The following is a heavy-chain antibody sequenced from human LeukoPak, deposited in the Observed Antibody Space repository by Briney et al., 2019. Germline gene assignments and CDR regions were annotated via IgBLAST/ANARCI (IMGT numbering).Heavy chain of an antibody. CDR1: GISFSSYV. CDR2: IWYDASNK. D-gene: IGHD3-9*01. V-gene: IGHV3-30*02. J-gene: IGHJ4*02. CDR3: ATDISTHYFGS. Sequence: SGGSLRLSCAASGISFSSYVMHWVRQAPGKGLEWVTFIWYDASNKYYAESVKGRFTISRDNSRNTLFLQMNSLRAEDTAIYYCATDISTHYFGSWGQGTLVTVSS.